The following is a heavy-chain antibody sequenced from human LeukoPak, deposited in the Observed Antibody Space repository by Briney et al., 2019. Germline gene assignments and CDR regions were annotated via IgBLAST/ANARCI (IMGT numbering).Heavy chain of an antibody. J-gene: IGHJ4*02. CDR3: ASAQEDGFWSGYWPTPGAS. CDR1: GLTFRNHG. D-gene: IGHD3-3*01. CDR2: IWYDGSNE. V-gene: IGHV3-33*01. Sequence: GGSLRLSCAASGLTFRNHGMHWVRQAPGKGLEWVAVIWYDGSNEYYADSVKGRFSISRDNSKNMLYLQMNSLRAEDTAVYYCASAQEDGFWSGYWPTPGASWGQGTRVTVSS.